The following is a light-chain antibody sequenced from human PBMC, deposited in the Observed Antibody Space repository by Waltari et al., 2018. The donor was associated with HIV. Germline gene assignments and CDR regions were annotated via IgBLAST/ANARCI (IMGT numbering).Light chain of an antibody. CDR3: AAWNDRLSGYV. CDR2: RNK. Sequence: QSVLTHPPSTSWSPGQSFTISYSGRSSKIGRDSVYWYQQMPETAPKLLIYRNKQRPSGVPDRFCGYKSGTSASLAISGLRSEDEADYYCAAWNDRLSGYVFGTGTKVTV. V-gene: IGLV1-47*01. J-gene: IGLJ1*01. CDR1: SSKIGRDS.